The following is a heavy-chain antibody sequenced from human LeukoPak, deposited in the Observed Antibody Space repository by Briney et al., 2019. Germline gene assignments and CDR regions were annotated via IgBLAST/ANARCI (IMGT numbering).Heavy chain of an antibody. CDR2: IWYDGSNK. Sequence: GGSLRLSCAASGFILSNYGMHWVRQAPGKGLEWVAVIWYDGSNKYYADSVKGRFIISRDNSNNTLHLQMNSLRAEDTAVYYCAKDREKAVGATIFDHWGQGTLVTVSS. V-gene: IGHV3-33*06. CDR3: AKDREKAVGATIFDH. D-gene: IGHD1-26*01. CDR1: GFILSNYG. J-gene: IGHJ4*02.